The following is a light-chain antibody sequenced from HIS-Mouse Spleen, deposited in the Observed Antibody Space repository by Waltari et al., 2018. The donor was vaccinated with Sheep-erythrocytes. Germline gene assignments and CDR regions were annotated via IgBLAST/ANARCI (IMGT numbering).Light chain of an antibody. CDR3: QAWDSSSVV. CDR2: QYI. CDR1: QLGDKY. J-gene: IGLJ2*01. Sequence: SYEMTQPPSGSVSPGQTASITCSGDQLGDKYACWYQQKPGQSPVLVLYQYIKRPSGIPERFSGSNAGNTATLTISGTQAMVEADYYCQAWDSSSVVFGGGTKLTVL. V-gene: IGLV3-1*01.